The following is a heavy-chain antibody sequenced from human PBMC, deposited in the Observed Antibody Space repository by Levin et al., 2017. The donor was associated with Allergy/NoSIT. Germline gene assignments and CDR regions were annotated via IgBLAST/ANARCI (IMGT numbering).Heavy chain of an antibody. CDR2: ILSDGAKT. Sequence: SCAASGFSFSRYWMHWIRQAPGKGVVCVSLILSDGAKTHYADSVKGRFTISRDNAKNILYLQMNSLRDDDTAMYYCATGEISAFEIWGQGTMVTVSS. J-gene: IGHJ3*02. V-gene: IGHV3-74*01. CDR3: ATGEISAFEI. CDR1: GFSFSRYW. D-gene: IGHD3-3*01.